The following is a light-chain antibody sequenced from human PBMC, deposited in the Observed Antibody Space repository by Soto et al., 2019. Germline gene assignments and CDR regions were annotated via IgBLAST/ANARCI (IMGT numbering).Light chain of an antibody. Sequence: QSVLTQPPSVSAAPGQRVTISCSGSNSNIGNNYVSWYQQLPGTAPKLLIYDNNKRPSGIPDRFSGSDSGNTATLTISRVEAGDEADYYCHVWDSSSEHKVFGGGTKVTVL. V-gene: IGLV1-51*01. CDR2: DNN. CDR3: HVWDSSSEHKV. CDR1: NSNIGNNY. J-gene: IGLJ1*01.